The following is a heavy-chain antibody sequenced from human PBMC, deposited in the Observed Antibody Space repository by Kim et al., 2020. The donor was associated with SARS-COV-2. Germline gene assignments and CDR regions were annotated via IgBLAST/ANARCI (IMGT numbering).Heavy chain of an antibody. D-gene: IGHD3-10*01. V-gene: IGHV3-23*01. J-gene: IGHJ4*02. Sequence: AASVKGRFTISRDKSKNTLYLQMNSLRAEDTAVYYCAKDSEYGSGSIFDYWGQGTLVTVSS. CDR3: AKDSEYGSGSIFDY.